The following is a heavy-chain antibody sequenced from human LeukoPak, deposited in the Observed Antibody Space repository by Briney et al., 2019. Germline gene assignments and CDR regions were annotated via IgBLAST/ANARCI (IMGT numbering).Heavy chain of an antibody. CDR1: SGSISSYY. CDR3: ASYSSSTWYGLDY. D-gene: IGHD6-13*01. V-gene: IGHV4-4*07. CDR2: IYTSGST. Sequence: SETLSLTCTASSGSISSYYWSWIRQPAGKGLEWIGRIYTSGSTDYNPSLKSRVTMSVDTSKNQFSLKLSSVTAADTAVYYCASYSSSTWYGLDYWGQGTLVTVSS. J-gene: IGHJ4*02.